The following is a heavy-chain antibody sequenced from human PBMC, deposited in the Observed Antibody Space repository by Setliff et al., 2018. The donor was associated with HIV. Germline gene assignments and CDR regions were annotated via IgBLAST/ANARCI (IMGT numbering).Heavy chain of an antibody. J-gene: IGHJ3*02. V-gene: IGHV3-33*08. CDR2: IWYDGSNK. D-gene: IGHD5-18*01. CDR3: ARGRGYSYGYNAFDI. Sequence: GGSLRLSCAASGFTFSSYGMHWVRQAPGKGLEWVAVIWYDGSNKYYADSVKGRFTISRDNSKNTLYLQMNSLRVEDTAVYYCARGRGYSYGYNAFDIRGLGTMVTVSS. CDR1: GFTFSSYG.